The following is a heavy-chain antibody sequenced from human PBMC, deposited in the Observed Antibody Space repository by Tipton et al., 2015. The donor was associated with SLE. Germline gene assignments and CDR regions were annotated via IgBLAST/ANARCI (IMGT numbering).Heavy chain of an antibody. V-gene: IGHV4-39*01. Sequence: TLSLTCTVSGGSISSSSYYWGWIRQPPGKGLGWIGSIYYSGSTYYNTSLKSRVTISVDTSKNQFSLKLSSVTAADTAVYYCARRNYYDSQDAFDIWGQGTMATVSS. D-gene: IGHD3-22*01. CDR2: IYYSGST. CDR3: ARRNYYDSQDAFDI. J-gene: IGHJ3*02. CDR1: GGSISSSSYY.